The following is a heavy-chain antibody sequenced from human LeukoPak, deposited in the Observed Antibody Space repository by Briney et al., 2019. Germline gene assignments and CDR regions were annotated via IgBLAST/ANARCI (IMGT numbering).Heavy chain of an antibody. V-gene: IGHV4-30-2*01. CDR3: ARASGDFGFFDI. J-gene: IGHJ3*02. CDR1: GGSISSGGYS. CDR2: IYHSGST. D-gene: IGHD4-17*01. Sequence: SQTLSLTCAVSGGSISSGGYSWSWIRQPPGKGLEWIGYIYHSGSTYYNPSLKSRVTISVDTSKNQFSLKLSSVTAADTAVYYCARASGDFGFFDIWGQGTMVTVSS.